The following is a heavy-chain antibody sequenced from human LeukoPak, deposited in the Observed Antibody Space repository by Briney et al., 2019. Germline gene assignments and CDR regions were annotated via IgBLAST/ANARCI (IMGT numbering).Heavy chain of an antibody. D-gene: IGHD5-18*01. CDR1: GVSMNNDY. CDR3: ARDNPSGYTYGYEHYFYYIDV. J-gene: IGHJ6*03. V-gene: IGHV4-4*07. CDR2: IHSGGTT. Sequence: PSETLSLTCTVSGVSMNNDYFTWVRQPAGKGLEWIGRIHSGGTTNYNPSLMSRVTLSVDTSKNQISLRLTSVTAADTALYYCARDNPSGYTYGYEHYFYYIDVWGKGTTVTVSS.